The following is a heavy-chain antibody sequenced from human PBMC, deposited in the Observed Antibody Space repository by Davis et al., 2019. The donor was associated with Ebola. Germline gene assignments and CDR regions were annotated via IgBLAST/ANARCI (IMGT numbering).Heavy chain of an antibody. CDR2: IYYSGST. CDR1: GGSIRSSSYY. V-gene: IGHV4-39*07. CDR3: AREVDYGGNIDY. Sequence: PSETLSLTCTVSGGSIRSSSYYWGWIRQPPGKGLEWIGSIYYSGSTYYNPSLKSRVTISVDTSKNQFSLKLSSVTAADTAVYYCAREVDYGGNIDYWGQGTLVTVSS. D-gene: IGHD4-23*01. J-gene: IGHJ4*02.